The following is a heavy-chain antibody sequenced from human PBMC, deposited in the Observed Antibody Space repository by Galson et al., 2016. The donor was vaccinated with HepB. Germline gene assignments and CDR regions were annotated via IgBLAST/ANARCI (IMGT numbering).Heavy chain of an antibody. D-gene: IGHD5-18*01. J-gene: IGHJ4*02. Sequence: SLRLSCAVSGFSLNNFWMHWVRQAPGKGLVWVSRLSMDGNSTSYADSVRGRFTISRDNAKNTLYLQMDSLTAEDTGVYYCVRDRTAVARWGQGTLVTVSS. V-gene: IGHV3-74*01. CDR3: VRDRTAVAR. CDR2: LSMDGNST. CDR1: GFSLNNFW.